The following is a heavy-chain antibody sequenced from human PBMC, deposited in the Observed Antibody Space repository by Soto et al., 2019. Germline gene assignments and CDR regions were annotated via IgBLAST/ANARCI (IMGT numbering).Heavy chain of an antibody. J-gene: IGHJ5*02. CDR3: ASIGIDIVATSWFDP. Sequence: SETLSLTCTVSGGSISSSSYYWGWIRQPPGKGLEWIGSIYYSGSTYYNPSLKSRVTISVDTSKNQFSLKLSSVTAADTAVYYCASIGIDIVATSWFDPWGQGTLVTVSS. CDR2: IYYSGST. CDR1: GGSISSSSYY. D-gene: IGHD5-12*01. V-gene: IGHV4-39*01.